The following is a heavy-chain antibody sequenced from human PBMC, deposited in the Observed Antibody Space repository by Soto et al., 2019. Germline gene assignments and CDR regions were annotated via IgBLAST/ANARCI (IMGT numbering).Heavy chain of an antibody. Sequence: ASVNVSCKSSGYTFTGYYIHWGRQAPGQGLECMGWINPNSGGTNYAQKFQGRVTMTRDTSISTAYMELSRLRSDDTAVYYCARHTVVTYWYFDLWGRGTLVTVSS. CDR3: ARHTVVTYWYFDL. J-gene: IGHJ2*01. CDR2: INPNSGGT. CDR1: GYTFTGYY. V-gene: IGHV1-2*02. D-gene: IGHD3-22*01.